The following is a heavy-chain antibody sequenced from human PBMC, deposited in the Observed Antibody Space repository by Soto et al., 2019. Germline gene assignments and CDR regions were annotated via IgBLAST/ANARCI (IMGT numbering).Heavy chain of an antibody. CDR2: INDSGST. CDR1: GGTLSHYY. V-gene: IGHV4-34*01. D-gene: IGHD6-13*01. CDR3: ARPLGAGAAAGRNSFEI. Sequence: PETLSLTSAVSGGTLSHYYWPWVRQPPGKGLEWIGEINDSGSTNYNPSLKSRVSIAVDTSKNQFSLKLSSLTAADTAVFYCARPLGAGAAAGRNSFEIWGQGTMVTVS. J-gene: IGHJ3*02.